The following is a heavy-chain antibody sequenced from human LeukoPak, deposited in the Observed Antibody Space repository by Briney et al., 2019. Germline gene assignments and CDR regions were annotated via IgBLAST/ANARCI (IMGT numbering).Heavy chain of an antibody. CDR1: GGSISSGGYY. D-gene: IGHD6-6*01. CDR3: ATTVEARPRGGYYFDY. V-gene: IGHV4-31*03. Sequence: PSETLSLTCTVSGGSISSGGYYWSWIRQHPGKGLEWIGYIYYSGSTYYNPSLKSRVTMSVDTSKNQFSLKLSSVTAADTAVYYCATTVEARPRGGYYFDYWGQGTLVTVSS. CDR2: IYYSGST. J-gene: IGHJ4*02.